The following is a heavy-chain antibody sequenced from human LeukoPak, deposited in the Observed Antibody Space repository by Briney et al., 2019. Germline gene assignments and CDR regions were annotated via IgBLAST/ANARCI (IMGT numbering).Heavy chain of an antibody. CDR2: IWYDGSNK. Sequence: GGSLRLSCAASGFTFSSYGMHWVRQAPGKGLEWVAVIWYDGSNKDYADSVKGRFTISRDNSKNTLYLQMNSLRAEDTAVYYCATSGPDRDIVVVPAAHGWFDPWGQGTLVTVSS. CDR1: GFTFSSYG. V-gene: IGHV3-33*01. D-gene: IGHD2-2*01. J-gene: IGHJ5*02. CDR3: ATSGPDRDIVVVPAAHGWFDP.